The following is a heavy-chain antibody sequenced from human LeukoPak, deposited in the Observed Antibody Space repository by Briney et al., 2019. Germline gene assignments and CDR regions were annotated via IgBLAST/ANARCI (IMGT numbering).Heavy chain of an antibody. CDR2: FCTTGST. CDR1: GGAISRWC. Sequence: SETLSLTCTVSGGAISRWCWSWLRRPAGKGLEWIGRFCTTGSTNYSPSLKSRVTMSVDTSKNQFSLNLISVTAADTAVYYCATGAGDFDHWGQGILVTVSS. J-gene: IGHJ4*02. V-gene: IGHV4-4*07. CDR3: ATGAGDFDH. D-gene: IGHD1-14*01.